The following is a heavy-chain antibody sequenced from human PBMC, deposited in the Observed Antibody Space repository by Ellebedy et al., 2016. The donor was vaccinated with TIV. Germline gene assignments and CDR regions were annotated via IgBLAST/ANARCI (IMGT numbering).Heavy chain of an antibody. Sequence: SETLSLTCTVSGGSISSGEDYWSWIRQPPGKGLEWIGYIYYNGSTYYHPPLRSRVIMSVDTSKNQFSLNLSSMTAADTAVYYCATSPVTDEYFQHWGQGTLVTVPS. J-gene: IGHJ1*01. CDR2: IYYNGST. V-gene: IGHV4-30-4*01. CDR3: ATSPVTDEYFQH. D-gene: IGHD4-17*01. CDR1: GGSISSGEDY.